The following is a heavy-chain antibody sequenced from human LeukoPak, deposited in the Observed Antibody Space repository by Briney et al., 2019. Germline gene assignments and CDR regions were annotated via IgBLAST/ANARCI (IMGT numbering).Heavy chain of an antibody. Sequence: PGGSLRLFCAASGFTFSSYGMHWVRQAPGKGLEWVAVIWYDGSNKYYADSVKGRFTISRDNSKNTLYLQMNSLRAEDTAVYYCARDLGLDGGEGDGDWFDPWGQGTLVTVSS. CDR3: ARDLGLDGGEGDGDWFDP. V-gene: IGHV3-33*08. J-gene: IGHJ5*02. CDR2: IWYDGSNK. CDR1: GFTFSSYG. D-gene: IGHD2-21*01.